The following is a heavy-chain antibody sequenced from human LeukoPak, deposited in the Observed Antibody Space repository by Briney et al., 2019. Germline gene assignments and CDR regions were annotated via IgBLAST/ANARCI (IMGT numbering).Heavy chain of an antibody. Sequence: SETLSLTCSVSGDSVSRSDSYWDWIRQPPGKGLEWIGTIYYSGRTYYSPSLKSRVTMSVDPSNNQFSLNLRSETAADTALYYCARRRYYDGSGYLEWGQGTLLSVSS. D-gene: IGHD3-22*01. V-gene: IGHV4-39*01. CDR3: ARRRYYDGSGYLE. CDR1: GDSVSRSDSY. J-gene: IGHJ1*01. CDR2: IYYSGRT.